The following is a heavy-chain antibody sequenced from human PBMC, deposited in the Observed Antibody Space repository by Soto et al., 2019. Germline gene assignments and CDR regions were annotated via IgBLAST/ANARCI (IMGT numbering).Heavy chain of an antibody. J-gene: IGHJ3*02. Sequence: GGSLRLSCAASGFTFSSYAMHWVRQAPGKGLEWVAVISYDGSNKYYADSVKGRFTISRDNSKNTLYLQMNSLRAEDTAVYYCARYIVVVTTTYAFDIWGQGTMVTVSS. CDR1: GFTFSSYA. CDR2: ISYDGSNK. V-gene: IGHV3-30-3*01. D-gene: IGHD2-21*02. CDR3: ARYIVVVTTTYAFDI.